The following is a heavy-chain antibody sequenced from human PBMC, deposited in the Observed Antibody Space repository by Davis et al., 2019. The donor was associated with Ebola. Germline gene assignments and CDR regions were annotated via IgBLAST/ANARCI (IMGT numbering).Heavy chain of an antibody. V-gene: IGHV4-34*01. CDR3: ARGGTEKTTVTTPNWFDP. CDR2: INHSGST. D-gene: IGHD4-17*01. J-gene: IGHJ5*02. CDR1: GGSFSGYY. Sequence: PSETLSLTCAVYGGSFSGYYWSWIRQPPGKGLEWIGEINHSGSTNYNPSLKSRVTISVDTSKNQFSLKLSSVTAADTAVYYCARGGTEKTTVTTPNWFDPWGQGTLVTVSS.